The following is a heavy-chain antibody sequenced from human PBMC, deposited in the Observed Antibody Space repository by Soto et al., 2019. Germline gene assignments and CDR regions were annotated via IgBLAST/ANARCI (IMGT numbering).Heavy chain of an antibody. Sequence: QVQLQESGPGLVKPSQTLSLTCTVSGGSISSGGYYWSWIRQHPGKGLEWIGYIYYSGSTYYNPSLKSRVTISVDTSKNQFSLKLSSVTAADTAVYYCARKRKGYRNLLFPALWYMEVWGKVTTVTVSS. V-gene: IGHV4-31*03. D-gene: IGHD2-21*01. J-gene: IGHJ6*03. CDR3: ARKRKGYRNLLFPALWYMEV. CDR1: GGSISSGGYY. CDR2: IYYSGST.